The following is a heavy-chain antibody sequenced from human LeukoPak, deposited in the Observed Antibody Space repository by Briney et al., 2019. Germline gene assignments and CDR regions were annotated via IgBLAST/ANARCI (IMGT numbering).Heavy chain of an antibody. Sequence: SETLSLTCTVSGGSISTYYWSWIRQPPGKGLEWIAYNSYSGSTNYNPSLKSRVTISVDTSKNQFSLKLSSVTAADTAVYYCVRHGGSYSFDYWGQGTLVTVSS. D-gene: IGHD1-26*01. V-gene: IGHV4-59*08. CDR2: NSYSGST. J-gene: IGHJ4*02. CDR1: GGSISTYY. CDR3: VRHGGSYSFDY.